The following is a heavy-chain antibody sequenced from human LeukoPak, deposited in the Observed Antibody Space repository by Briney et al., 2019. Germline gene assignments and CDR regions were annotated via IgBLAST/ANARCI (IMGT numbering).Heavy chain of an antibody. J-gene: IGHJ5*02. CDR3: AKGHILLWFVA. V-gene: IGHV3-23*01. D-gene: IGHD3-10*01. CDR2: ISGSGGST. CDR1: GFTFSSYA. Sequence: GGSLRLSCAASGFTFSSYAMSWVRQAPGKGLEWVSAISGSGGSTYYADSGKGRFTISRDNSKNTLYLQMNSLRAEDTAVYYCAKGHILLWFVAWGQGTLVTVSS.